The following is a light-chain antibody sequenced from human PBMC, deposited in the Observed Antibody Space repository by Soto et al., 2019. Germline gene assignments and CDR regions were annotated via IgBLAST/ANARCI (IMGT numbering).Light chain of an antibody. J-gene: IGKJ1*01. V-gene: IGKV3-20*01. CDR1: QSVTGSS. CDR2: GAS. Sequence: DIVLTQSPGTLSLSPGERVTLSCRASQSVTGSSIAWFQQKPGQAPRLLMYGASNRATGIPHRFSGSGSGTDFTLTISSLEPEDVAVYYCQQYEAVVTFGQGTKGDIK. CDR3: QQYEAVVT.